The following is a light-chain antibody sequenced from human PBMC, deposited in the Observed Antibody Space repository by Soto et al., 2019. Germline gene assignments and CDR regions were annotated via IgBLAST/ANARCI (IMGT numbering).Light chain of an antibody. Sequence: DLQMTQSPSSLSASVGDRVTITCQASQGISNYLNWYQQKPGKAPKLLIYDASNLETGVPSRFSGSGSGTDFTFTISSLQPEDIATYYCQQYENLPPFTFGQGTKLEIK. CDR2: DAS. J-gene: IGKJ2*01. CDR1: QGISNY. V-gene: IGKV1-33*01. CDR3: QQYENLPPFT.